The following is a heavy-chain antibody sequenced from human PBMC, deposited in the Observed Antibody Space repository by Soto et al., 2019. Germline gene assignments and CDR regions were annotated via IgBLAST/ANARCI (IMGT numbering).Heavy chain of an antibody. Sequence: ASVKVSCKVSGYTLTELSMHWVRQAPGKGLEWMGGFDPEDGETIYAQKFQGRVTMTEDTSTDTAYMELSSLRSEDTAVYYCATDFSYYDFWSGPPADPWGQGTLVTVSS. CDR1: GYTLTELS. CDR3: ATDFSYYDFWSGPPADP. D-gene: IGHD3-3*01. V-gene: IGHV1-24*01. CDR2: FDPEDGET. J-gene: IGHJ5*02.